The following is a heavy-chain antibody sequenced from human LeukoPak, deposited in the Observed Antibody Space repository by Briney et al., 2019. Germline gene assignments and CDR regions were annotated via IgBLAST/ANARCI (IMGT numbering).Heavy chain of an antibody. Sequence: PGGSLRLSCAASGFTFSSYSMNWVRQAPGKGLEWVSSISSSSSYIYYADSVKGRFTISRDNAKNSLYLQMNSLRAEDTAVYYCAKDTGYYYYGMDVWGQGTTVTVSS. J-gene: IGHJ6*02. CDR3: AKDTGYYYYGMDV. V-gene: IGHV3-21*01. CDR2: ISSSSSYI. CDR1: GFTFSSYS. D-gene: IGHD2-15*01.